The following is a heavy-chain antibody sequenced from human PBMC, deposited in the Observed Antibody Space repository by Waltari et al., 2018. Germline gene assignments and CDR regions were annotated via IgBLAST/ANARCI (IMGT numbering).Heavy chain of an antibody. Sequence: EVQLVESGGGLVQPGGSLRLSCAASGLTFSSYAMHWVRQAPGKGLEYVSAISSNGGSTYYADSVKGRFTISRDNSKNTLYLQMGSLRAEDMAVYYCARVGYYGSGSYFDYWGQGTLVTVSS. CDR3: ARVGYYGSGSYFDY. V-gene: IGHV3-64*07. CDR2: ISSNGGST. J-gene: IGHJ4*02. D-gene: IGHD3-10*01. CDR1: GLTFSSYA.